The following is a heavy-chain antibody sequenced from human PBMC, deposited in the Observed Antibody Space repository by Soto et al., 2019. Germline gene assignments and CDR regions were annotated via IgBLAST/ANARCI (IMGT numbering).Heavy chain of an antibody. CDR2: ISYDGSNY. J-gene: IGHJ4*02. D-gene: IGHD3-22*01. CDR3: AEGGYYYDSSGYYGVFGY. Sequence: QVQVVESGGGVVQPGRSLRLSCGASGFIFDNYGMHWVRQAPGKGLEWVAVISYDGSNYYYADSVRGRFTISRDNSKNTVYLQMNSLRPEDTAVYYCAEGGYYYDSSGYYGVFGYWGQGTLVTVPS. CDR1: GFIFDNYG. V-gene: IGHV3-30*18.